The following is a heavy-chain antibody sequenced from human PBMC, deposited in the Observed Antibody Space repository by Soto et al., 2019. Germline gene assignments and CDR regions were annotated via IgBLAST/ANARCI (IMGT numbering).Heavy chain of an antibody. J-gene: IGHJ4*02. CDR1: GYTLTELS. D-gene: IGHD6-6*01. CDR3: ATAARGQLGYYFDY. V-gene: IGHV1-24*01. CDR2: FDPEDGET. Sequence: ASLKVSCKVSGYTLTELSMHWVRQAPGKGLEWMGGFDPEDGETIYAQKFQGRVTMTEDTSTDTAYMELSSLRSEDTAVYYCATAARGQLGYYFDYWGQGTLVTVSS.